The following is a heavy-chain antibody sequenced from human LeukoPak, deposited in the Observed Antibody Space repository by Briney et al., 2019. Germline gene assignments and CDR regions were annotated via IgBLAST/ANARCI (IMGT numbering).Heavy chain of an antibody. J-gene: IGHJ4*02. CDR2: VNEDGSEK. CDR3: ARRGSLDC. Sequence: GGSLRLSCAASGFTFSGYWMSWVRQAPGKGLECVANVNEDGSEKYYADSVKGRLTISRDNAKNSLYLQVNSLRAEDTAVYYCARRGSLDCWGQETLVAVSS. CDR1: GFTFSGYW. V-gene: IGHV3-7*01.